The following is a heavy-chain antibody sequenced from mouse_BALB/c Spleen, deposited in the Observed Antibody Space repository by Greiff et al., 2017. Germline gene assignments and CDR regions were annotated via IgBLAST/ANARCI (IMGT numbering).Heavy chain of an antibody. Sequence: EVKLQESGAELVKPGASVKLSCTASGFNIKDTYMHWVKQRPEQGLEWIGRIDPANGNTKYDPKFQGKATITADTSSNTAYLQLSSLTSEDTAVYYCALTSFFDYWGQGTTLTVSS. CDR1: GFNIKDTY. V-gene: IGHV14-3*02. J-gene: IGHJ2*01. CDR2: IDPANGNT. CDR3: ALTSFFDY.